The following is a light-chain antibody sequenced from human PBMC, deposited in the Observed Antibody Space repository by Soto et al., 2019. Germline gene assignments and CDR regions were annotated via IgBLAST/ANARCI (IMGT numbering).Light chain of an antibody. CDR2: AAS. CDR3: XQSYSNPGT. J-gene: IGKJ1*01. V-gene: IGKV1-39*01. CDR1: XGLXXX. Sequence: DIQMTQSPSSLSASVGDRVTITCRAXXGLXXXLTWYQQKPGKAPKLLIYAASSLQXGVPSRFSGSGSGTDXXXXXXXXXXXDFATYYCXQSYSNPGTFGQGTRLEIK.